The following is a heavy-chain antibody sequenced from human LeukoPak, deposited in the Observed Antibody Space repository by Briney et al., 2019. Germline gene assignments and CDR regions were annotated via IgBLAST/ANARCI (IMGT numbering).Heavy chain of an antibody. J-gene: IGHJ4*02. D-gene: IGHD3-9*01. CDR1: GYTFTGYY. CDR2: INPNSGGT. Sequence: ASVKVSCKASGYTFTGYYMHWVRPAPGQGLEWMGWINPNSGGTNYAQKFQGRVTMTRDTSISTAYMELSRLRSDDTAVYYCARVYYDILTGYSPDYWGQGTLVTVSS. CDR3: ARVYYDILTGYSPDY. V-gene: IGHV1-2*02.